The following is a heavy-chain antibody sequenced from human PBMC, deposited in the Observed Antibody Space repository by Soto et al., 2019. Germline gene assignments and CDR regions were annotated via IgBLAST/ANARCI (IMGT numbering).Heavy chain of an antibody. CDR2: MNPNSGNT. V-gene: IGHV1-8*01. D-gene: IGHD3-10*01. J-gene: IGHJ4*02. CDR1: GYTFTSYD. CDR3: ARGARSPDKYYFDY. Sequence: QVQLVQSGAAVKKPGASVKVSCKASGYTFTSYDINWVRQATGQGLDWMGWMNPNSGNTGYAQKLQGRVTMTRNTSISTAYMELSSLRSEDTAVYYCARGARSPDKYYFDYWGQGTLVTVSS.